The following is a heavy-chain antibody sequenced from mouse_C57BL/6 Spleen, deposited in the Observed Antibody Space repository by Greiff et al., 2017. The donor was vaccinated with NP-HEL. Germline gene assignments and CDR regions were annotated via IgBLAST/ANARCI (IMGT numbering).Heavy chain of an antibody. D-gene: IGHD1-1*01. J-gene: IGHJ1*03. CDR2: IDPSDSYT. CDR3: ARESFYGSSYWYFDV. Sequence: QVQLQQPGAELVRSGTSVKLSCKASGYTFTSYWMHWVKQRPGQGLEWIGVIDPSDSYTNYNQKFKGKATLTVDTSSSTAYMQLSSLTSEDSAVYYCARESFYGSSYWYFDVWGTGTTVTVSS. V-gene: IGHV1-59*01. CDR1: GYTFTSYW.